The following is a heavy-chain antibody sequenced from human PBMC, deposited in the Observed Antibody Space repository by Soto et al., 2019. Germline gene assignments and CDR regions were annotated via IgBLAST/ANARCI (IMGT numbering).Heavy chain of an antibody. CDR2: ISVSVGST. V-gene: IGHV3-23*01. CDR1: GFPFAPST. CDR3: AKRDVPHSTSNAYFYDH. J-gene: IGHJ4*02. D-gene: IGHD2-21*02. Sequence: LRLSCGVSGFPFAPSTMSWVRQAPGKGLEWVSTISVSVGSTYSADSVQGRFTVSSDISDNTLFLRMTSLTADDTAVYFCAKRDVPHSTSNAYFYDHWGRGVLVTVSS.